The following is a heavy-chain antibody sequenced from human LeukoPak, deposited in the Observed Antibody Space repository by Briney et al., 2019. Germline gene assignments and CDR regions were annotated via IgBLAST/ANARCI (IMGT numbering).Heavy chain of an antibody. J-gene: IGHJ3*02. Sequence: PGGSLRLSCAASGFTFSSYSMNWVRQAPGKGLEWVSSISSSSSYIYYADSVKGRFTISRDNAKNSLYLQMNSLRAEDTAVYYCARDRAVAGKPNDAFDIWGQGTMVTVSS. D-gene: IGHD6-19*01. CDR2: ISSSSSYI. CDR1: GFTFSSYS. V-gene: IGHV3-21*01. CDR3: ARDRAVAGKPNDAFDI.